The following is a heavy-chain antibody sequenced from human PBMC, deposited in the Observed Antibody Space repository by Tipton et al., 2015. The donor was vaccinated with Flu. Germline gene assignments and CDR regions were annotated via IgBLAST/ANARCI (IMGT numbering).Heavy chain of an antibody. D-gene: IGHD5-18*01. CDR2: IAYRGST. J-gene: IGHJ6*02. CDR3: ARRSGGYGYVGMDV. CDR1: GASISNYY. Sequence: TLSLTCTVSGASISNYYWSWIRQPPGKGLDLIGYIAYRGSTNYSPSPNNRVTISLDTSKNQLSLKLNSVTAADTAVYYCARRSGGYGYVGMDVWGQGTTVTVSS. V-gene: IGHV4-59*01.